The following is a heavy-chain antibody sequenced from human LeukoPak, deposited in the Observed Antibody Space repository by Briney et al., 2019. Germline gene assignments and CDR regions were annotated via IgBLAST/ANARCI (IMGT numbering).Heavy chain of an antibody. D-gene: IGHD3-22*01. Sequence: PGGSLRLSCAASGFTFSSYGMSWVRQAPGKGLEWVSAISGSGGSTYYADSVKGRFTISRDNSKNTLYLQMNSLRAEDTAVYYCAPRVEYYYDSSGYYSTFDYWGQGTLVTVSS. CDR2: ISGSGGST. CDR1: GFTFSSYG. CDR3: APRVEYYYDSSGYYSTFDY. V-gene: IGHV3-23*01. J-gene: IGHJ4*02.